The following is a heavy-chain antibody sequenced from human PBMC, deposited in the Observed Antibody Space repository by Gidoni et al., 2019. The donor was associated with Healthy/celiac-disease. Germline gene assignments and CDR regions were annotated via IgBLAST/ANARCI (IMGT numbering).Heavy chain of an antibody. J-gene: IGHJ4*02. V-gene: IGHV4-39*01. CDR2: ISYSGST. Sequence: QLQLQESGPGLGKPSETLSPTCTVAGGSISSSSYYWGWNRQPPGKGLEWIGSISYSGSTSYNPSLKSRVTISVDTSKNQFSLKLSSVTAADTAVYYCARHRNTACPDYWGQGTLVTVSS. CDR3: ARHRNTACPDY. D-gene: IGHD1-1*01. CDR1: GGSISSSSYY.